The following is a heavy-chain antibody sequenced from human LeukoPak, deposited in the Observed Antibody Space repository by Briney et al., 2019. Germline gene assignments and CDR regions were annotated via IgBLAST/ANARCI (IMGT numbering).Heavy chain of an antibody. D-gene: IGHD2-15*01. J-gene: IGHJ6*02. CDR1: GYTFTSYG. CDR2: ISAYNGNT. V-gene: IGHV1-18*01. Sequence: ASVKVSCKASGYTFTSYGIRWVRQAPGQGLEWMGWISAYNGNTNYAQKLQGRVTMTTDTSTSTAYMELRSLRSDDTAVYYCARRSGGSCYPLCYYYGMDVWGQGTTVTVSS. CDR3: ARRSGGSCYPLCYYYGMDV.